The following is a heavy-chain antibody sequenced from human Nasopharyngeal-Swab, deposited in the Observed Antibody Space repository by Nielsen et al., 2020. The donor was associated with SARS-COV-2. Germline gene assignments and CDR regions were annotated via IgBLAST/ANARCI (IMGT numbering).Heavy chain of an antibody. CDR2: ISGSGGST. D-gene: IGHD2-8*02. V-gene: IGHV3-23*01. J-gene: IGHJ4*02. Sequence: GESLKISCAASGFTFSSYAMSWVRQAPGKGLEWVSAISGSGGSTYYADSVKGRFTISRDNSKNTLYLQMNSLRAEDTAVYYCAKDTSLVGATFDYWGQGTLVTVSS. CDR1: GFTFSSYA. CDR3: AKDTSLVGATFDY.